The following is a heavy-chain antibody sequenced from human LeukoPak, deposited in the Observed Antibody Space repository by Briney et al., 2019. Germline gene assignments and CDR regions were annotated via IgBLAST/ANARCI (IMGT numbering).Heavy chain of an antibody. CDR2: IYDSTTT. CDR3: ARGSNDY. CDR1: WFTGGYNH. Sequence: GALRLSLLGFWFTGGYNHISLVRQAPGKGLEWVSVIYDSTTTRYADSVKGRFTIYRDNSKNTLYLQMNSLRAEDTAVYYCARGSNDYWGQGTLVTVSS. V-gene: IGHV3-66*01. J-gene: IGHJ4*02.